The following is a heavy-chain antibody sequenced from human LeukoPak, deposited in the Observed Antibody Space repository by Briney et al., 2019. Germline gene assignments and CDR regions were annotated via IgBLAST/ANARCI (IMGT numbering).Heavy chain of an antibody. Sequence: TSETLSLTCTVSGGSISSYYWSWIRQPPGKGLEWIGYIYSSGSTNYNPSLKSRITISVDTSKNQFSLKLSSVTAADTAVYYCARFAYCGGHCWYYFDYWGQGSLVTVSS. V-gene: IGHV4-59*01. D-gene: IGHD2-21*02. CDR3: ARFAYCGGHCWYYFDY. CDR1: GGSISSYY. CDR2: IYSSGST. J-gene: IGHJ4*02.